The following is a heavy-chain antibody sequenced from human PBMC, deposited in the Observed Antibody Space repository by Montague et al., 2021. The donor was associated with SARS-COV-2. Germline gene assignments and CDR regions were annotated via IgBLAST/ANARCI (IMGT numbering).Heavy chain of an antibody. J-gene: IGHJ6*02. CDR3: ARGWGGSPFYYYFYGMDV. CDR1: GFTLSHYD. V-gene: IGHV3-13*01. CDR2: IGPAGDT. D-gene: IGHD3-16*01. Sequence: SLRLSCAASGFTLSHYDMHWVRQATGKGPEWVSAIGPAGDTYYPGSAKXRFIISREDAKSSLYLQMNDLRARDTAVYYCARGWGGSPFYYYFYGMDVWGQGTTVTVS.